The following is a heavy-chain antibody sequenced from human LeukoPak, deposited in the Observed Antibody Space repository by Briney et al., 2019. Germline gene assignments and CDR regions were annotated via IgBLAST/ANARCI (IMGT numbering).Heavy chain of an antibody. J-gene: IGHJ4*02. V-gene: IGHV4-31*03. CDR2: IYYSGST. Sequence: SETLSLTCTVSGGSISSGGYYWSWIRQHPGKGLEWIGYIYYSGSTYYNPSLKSRVTISVDTSKNQFSLKLSSVTAADTAVYYCARGIVVVIGYFDYWGQGTLVTASS. D-gene: IGHD3-22*01. CDR1: GGSISSGGYY. CDR3: ARGIVVVIGYFDY.